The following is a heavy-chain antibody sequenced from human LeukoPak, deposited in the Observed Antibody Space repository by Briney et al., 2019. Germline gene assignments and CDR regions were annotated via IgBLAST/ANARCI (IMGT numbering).Heavy chain of an antibody. CDR3: ARFYGDHKHWFHP. CDR2: IYHSGST. Sequence: SETLSHIRDVSGGSISSGGYSWSWIRQPPGKGLEWIGYIYHSGSTYYNPSLKSRVTISVDRSKNQFSLKLSSVTAADTAVYYCARFYGDHKHWFHPSGQGTLVTVSS. D-gene: IGHD4-17*01. V-gene: IGHV4-30-2*01. J-gene: IGHJ5*02. CDR1: GGSISSGGYS.